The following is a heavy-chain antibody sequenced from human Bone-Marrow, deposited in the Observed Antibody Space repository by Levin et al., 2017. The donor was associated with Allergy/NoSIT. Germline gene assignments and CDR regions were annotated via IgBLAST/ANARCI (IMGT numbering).Heavy chain of an antibody. Sequence: SQTLSLTCAVYGGSFSGYYWSWIRQPPGKGLEWIGEINHSGSTNYNPSLKSRVTISVDTSKNQFSLKLSSVTAADTAVYYCARGRGGFDPWGQGTLVTVSS. CDR3: ARGRGGFDP. V-gene: IGHV4-34*01. CDR1: GGSFSGYY. J-gene: IGHJ5*02. CDR2: INHSGST. D-gene: IGHD3-10*01.